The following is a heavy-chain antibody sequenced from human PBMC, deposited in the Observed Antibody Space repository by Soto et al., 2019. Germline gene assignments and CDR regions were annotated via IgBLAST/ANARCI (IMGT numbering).Heavy chain of an antibody. CDR2: ISYSEST. Sequence: PSETLSLTCPVAAGSMCSGRYYWSWFRQHPGKVLGWIGYISYSESTYYNPSLKIRVIISVDTLKILFYLKLSSVTAADTAVYCCARDWGGPGPFDYWGQGPQETVS. CDR1: AGSMCSGRYY. V-gene: IGHV4-31*03. CDR3: ARDWGGPGPFDY. J-gene: IGHJ4*02. D-gene: IGHD3-16*01.